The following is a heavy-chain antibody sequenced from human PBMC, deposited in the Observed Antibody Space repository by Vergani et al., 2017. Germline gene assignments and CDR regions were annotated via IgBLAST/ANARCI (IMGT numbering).Heavy chain of an antibody. D-gene: IGHD3-3*01. CDR1: GFTFSSYS. J-gene: IGHJ4*02. V-gene: IGHV3-21*01. CDR3: ARVGPFTIFGPFDY. CDR2: ISSSSSYI. Sequence: EVQLVESGGGLVQPGRSLRLSCAASGFTFSSYSMNWVRQAPGKGLEWVSSISSSSSYIYYADSVKGRFTISRDNAKNSLYLQMNSLRAEDTAVYYCARVGPFTIFGPFDYWGQGTLVTVSS.